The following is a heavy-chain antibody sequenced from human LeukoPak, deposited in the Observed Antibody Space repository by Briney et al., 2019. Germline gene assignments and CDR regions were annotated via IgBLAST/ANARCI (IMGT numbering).Heavy chain of an antibody. V-gene: IGHV3-7*01. J-gene: IGHJ3*02. CDR2: IKEDGSDK. CDR3: ARDGDYYDSSGSPHDALDI. Sequence: GGSLRLSCAASGVTFSSYWMSWVRQAPGKGLEWVANIKEDGSDKYYVDSVKGRFTISRDNAKNSLYLQMNSLRAEDTAVYYCARDGDYYDSSGSPHDALDIWGQGTVVTVSS. D-gene: IGHD3-22*01. CDR1: GVTFSSYW.